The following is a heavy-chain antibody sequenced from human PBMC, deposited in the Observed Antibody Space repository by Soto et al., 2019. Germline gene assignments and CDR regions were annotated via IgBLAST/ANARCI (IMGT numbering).Heavy chain of an antibody. Sequence: GGSLRLSCAASGFTFSSYAMSWVRQAPGKGLEWVSAISGSGGSTYYADSVKGRFTISRDNSKNTLYLQMNSLRAEDTAVYYCATIPEVSTYDYIWGSYRYGDYWGQGTLVTVSS. CDR1: GFTFSSYA. CDR2: ISGSGGST. CDR3: ATIPEVSTYDYIWGSYRYGDY. J-gene: IGHJ4*02. V-gene: IGHV3-23*01. D-gene: IGHD3-16*02.